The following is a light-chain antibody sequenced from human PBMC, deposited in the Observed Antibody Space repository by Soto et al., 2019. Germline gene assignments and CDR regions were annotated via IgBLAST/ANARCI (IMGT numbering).Light chain of an antibody. Sequence: IEVTQSPSSLAASLGDRVIITCRASQTIGTYVNWYRQKSGAAPELLIYDASTLQSGVPSRFRGGASGTDFTLTISSLQLDDFATYYCQQRYNTPLTFGQGTKVDIK. V-gene: IGKV1-39*01. CDR3: QQRYNTPLT. CDR2: DAS. CDR1: QTIGTY. J-gene: IGKJ1*01.